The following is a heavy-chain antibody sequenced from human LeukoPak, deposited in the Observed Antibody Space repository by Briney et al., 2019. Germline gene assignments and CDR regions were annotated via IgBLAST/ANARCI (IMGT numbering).Heavy chain of an antibody. CDR3: ARDSSSSSLDY. D-gene: IGHD6-6*01. V-gene: IGHV1-46*01. Sequence: ASVKVSCKASGYTFTNYFMHWVRQAPGQGLEWMGIISPSGGSTTYAQRFQGRVTMTRDTSTSTVYMELSSLRSEDTAVFYCARDSSSSSLDYWGQGTLVTVSS. CDR1: GYTFTNYF. J-gene: IGHJ4*02. CDR2: ISPSGGST.